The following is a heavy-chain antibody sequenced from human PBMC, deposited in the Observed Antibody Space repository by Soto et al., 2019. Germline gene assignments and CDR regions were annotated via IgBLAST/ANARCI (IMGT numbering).Heavy chain of an antibody. CDR3: ATGKEIVVVHDAFDI. J-gene: IGHJ3*02. D-gene: IGHD3-22*01. V-gene: IGHV1-24*01. CDR1: GYTLTELS. Sequence: ASVKVSCKVSGYTLTELSMHWVRQAPGKGLEWMGGFDPEDGETIYAQKFQGRVTMTEDTSTDTAYMELSSLRSEFTAVYYCATGKEIVVVHDAFDIWGQGTMVTVSS. CDR2: FDPEDGET.